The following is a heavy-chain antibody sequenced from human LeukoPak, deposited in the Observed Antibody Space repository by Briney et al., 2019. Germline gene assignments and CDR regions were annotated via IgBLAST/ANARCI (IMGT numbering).Heavy chain of an antibody. D-gene: IGHD1-14*01. CDR2: IRASVSGT. V-gene: IGHV3-23*01. CDR3: AKDLNNNGRGFDY. Sequence: GESLRLSCAASGFTFSSYGLSWVRQAPGKGLEWVAAIRASVSGTYYADSVQGRFIISRDNSKNTLYLQMDRLRADDTAVYYCAKDLNNNGRGFDYWGQGTLVTVSP. J-gene: IGHJ4*02. CDR1: GFTFSSYG.